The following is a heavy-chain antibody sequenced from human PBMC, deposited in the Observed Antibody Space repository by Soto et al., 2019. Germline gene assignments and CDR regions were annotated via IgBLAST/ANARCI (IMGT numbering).Heavy chain of an antibody. CDR1: GGSFSGYY. CDR3: ARVSKWYSSSWYLDY. J-gene: IGHJ4*02. CDR2: INHSGST. Sequence: SETLSLTCAVYGGSFSGYYWSWIRQPPGKGLEWIGEINHSGSTNYNPSLKSRVTISVDTSKNQFSLKLSSVTAADTAVYYCARVSKWYSSSWYLDYWGQGTLVTVSS. V-gene: IGHV4-34*01. D-gene: IGHD6-13*01.